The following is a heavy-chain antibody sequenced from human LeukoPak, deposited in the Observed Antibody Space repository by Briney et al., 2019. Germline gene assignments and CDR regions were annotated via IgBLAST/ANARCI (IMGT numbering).Heavy chain of an antibody. CDR3: AREYCSSTSCYPNEAFWFDP. V-gene: IGHV1-18*01. CDR1: GYPFSNYD. D-gene: IGHD2-2*01. Sequence: ASVKVSCKASGYPFSNYDINWVRQAPGQGLEWMGWISVYNGNTNYAQKLQGRVTMTTDTSTSTGYMELRSLRSEDTAVYYCAREYCSSTSCYPNEAFWFDPWGQGTLVTVSS. J-gene: IGHJ5*02. CDR2: ISVYNGNT.